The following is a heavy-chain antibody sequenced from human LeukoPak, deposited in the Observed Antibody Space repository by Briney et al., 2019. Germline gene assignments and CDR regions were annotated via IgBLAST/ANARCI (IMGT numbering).Heavy chain of an antibody. CDR3: TRPPSRPYCSSTSCYSDDY. J-gene: IGHJ4*02. Sequence: GGSLKLSCAASGFTFSGSAMHWVRPASGKGLEWVGRIRSKANSYATAYAASVKGRFTISRDDSKNTAYLQMNSLKTEDTAVYYCTRPPSRPYCSSTSCYSDDYWGQGTLVTVSS. D-gene: IGHD2-2*01. CDR2: IRSKANSYAT. CDR1: GFTFSGSA. V-gene: IGHV3-73*01.